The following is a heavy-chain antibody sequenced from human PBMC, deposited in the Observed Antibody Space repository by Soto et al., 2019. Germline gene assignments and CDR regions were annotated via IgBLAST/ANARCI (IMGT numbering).Heavy chain of an antibody. CDR3: AKISRSWYEIDY. CDR1: GFTFSSYA. V-gene: IGHV3-23*01. D-gene: IGHD6-13*01. CDR2: ISGSGGST. Sequence: GGSLRLSCAASGFTFSSYAMSWVRQAPGKGLEWVSAISGSGGSTYYADSVKGRFTISRDNSKNTLYLQMNSLRAEDTAVYYYAKISRSWYEIDYWGQGTLVTVSS. J-gene: IGHJ4*02.